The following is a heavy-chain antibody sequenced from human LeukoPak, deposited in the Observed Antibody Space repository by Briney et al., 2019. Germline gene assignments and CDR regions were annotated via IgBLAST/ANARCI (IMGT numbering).Heavy chain of an antibody. J-gene: IGHJ5*02. D-gene: IGHD2-2*01. CDR3: TREARVGNWFDP. CDR1: GYTFTDYY. V-gene: IGHV1-2*02. Sequence: GASVKVSCRASGYTFTDYYIHWVRQATGQGLEWMGWINPDNGGTNYAQKFQGRVTMTRDTSIRTVYMDLSRLRSDDTAVFYCTREARVGNWFDPWGQGTQVTDPS. CDR2: INPDNGGT.